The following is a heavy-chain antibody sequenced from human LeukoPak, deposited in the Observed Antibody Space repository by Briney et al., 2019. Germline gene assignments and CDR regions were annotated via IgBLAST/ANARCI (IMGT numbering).Heavy chain of an antibody. CDR1: GFTFNNYN. D-gene: IGHD6-13*01. CDR2: ISSSSTI. V-gene: IGHV3-48*01. Sequence: GGSLRLSCAASGFTFNNYNMNWVRQAPGKGLEWVSYISSSSTIYYADSVKGRFTISRDNAKKSLYLQMNSLRAEDTAVYYCARDPQTAALLSIVHFDYWGQGTLVTVSS. J-gene: IGHJ4*02. CDR3: ARDPQTAALLSIVHFDY.